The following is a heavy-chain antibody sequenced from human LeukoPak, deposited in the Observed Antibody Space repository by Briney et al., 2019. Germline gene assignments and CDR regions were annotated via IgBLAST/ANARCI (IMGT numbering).Heavy chain of an antibody. CDR3: ARHLPISPQYYYYYYGMDV. CDR1: GGSISSYY. Sequence: SETLSLTCTVSGGSISSYYWSWIRQPPGKGLEWIGYIYYSGSTNYSPSLKSRVTISVDTSKNQFSLKLSSVTAADTAVYYCARHLPISPQYYYYYYGMDVWGQGTTVTVSS. J-gene: IGHJ6*02. CDR2: IYYSGST. V-gene: IGHV4-59*08. D-gene: IGHD1-14*01.